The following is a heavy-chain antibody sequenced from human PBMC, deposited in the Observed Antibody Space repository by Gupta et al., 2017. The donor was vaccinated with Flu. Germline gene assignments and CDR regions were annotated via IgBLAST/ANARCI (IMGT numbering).Heavy chain of an antibody. CDR2: GSEK. V-gene: IGHV3-7*01. Sequence: GSEKNYVDSVKGRFTISRDNAKNSLYLQMNSLRAEDTAVYYCARDGAPWELTPYWYLDLWGRGTLVSVSS. J-gene: IGHJ2*01. D-gene: IGHD3-10*01. CDR3: ARDGAPWELTPYWYLDL.